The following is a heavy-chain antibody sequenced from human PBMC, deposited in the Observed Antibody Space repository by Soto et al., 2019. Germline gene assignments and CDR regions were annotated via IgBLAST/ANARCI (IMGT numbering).Heavy chain of an antibody. J-gene: IGHJ5*02. Sequence: QVQLVHSGAEVKKPGSSVKVSCKASGGTFSSYAISWVRQAPGQGLEWMGGIIPIFGTVNYAQKFQGRVTITADEYTSTAYMELSSLRYEDTAVYYCARPSKGRRRAVAGTKGGANWFDPWVQGTLVTVFS. D-gene: IGHD6-19*01. CDR3: ARPSKGRRRAVAGTKGGANWFDP. V-gene: IGHV1-69*01. CDR2: IIPIFGTV. CDR1: GGTFSSYA.